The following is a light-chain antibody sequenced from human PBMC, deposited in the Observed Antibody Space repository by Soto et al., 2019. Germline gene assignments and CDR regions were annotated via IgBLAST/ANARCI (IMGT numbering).Light chain of an antibody. J-gene: IGKJ1*01. CDR2: GAS. Sequence: EILMTQSPATLSVSPGERATLSCRASQSVSSNLAWYQQKPGQAPRLLIYGASTRATGIPARFSGSGSGTEFTLTISSLQSEDFAVYYCQQYNNWLTWTFGQGTKV. CDR1: QSVSSN. CDR3: QQYNNWLTWT. V-gene: IGKV3-15*01.